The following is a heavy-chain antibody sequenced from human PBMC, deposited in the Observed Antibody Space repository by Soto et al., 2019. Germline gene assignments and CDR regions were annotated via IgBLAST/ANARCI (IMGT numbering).Heavy chain of an antibody. CDR1: GFTFSSYA. Sequence: GGSLRLSSAASGFTFSSYAMSWVRQAPGKGLEWVAVISYDGSNKYYADSVKGRFTISRDNSKNTLYLQMNSLRAEDTAVYYCARGAAGYSYDHLDYWGQGTLVTVSS. V-gene: IGHV3-30-3*01. J-gene: IGHJ4*02. CDR3: ARGAAGYSYDHLDY. CDR2: ISYDGSNK. D-gene: IGHD5-18*01.